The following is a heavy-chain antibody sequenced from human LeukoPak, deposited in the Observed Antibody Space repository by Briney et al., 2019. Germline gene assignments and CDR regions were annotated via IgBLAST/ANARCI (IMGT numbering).Heavy chain of an antibody. D-gene: IGHD5-12*01. J-gene: IGHJ4*02. CDR2: ISAYNGNT. V-gene: IGHV1-18*01. CDR1: GYTFTSYG. CDR3: ARVRGYSGYDSDY. Sequence: GASVKVSCKASGYTFTSYGISWVRQAPGQGLEWMGWISAYNGNTNYAQKLQGRVTMTTDTSTSTACMELRSLRSDDTAVYYCARVRGYSGYDSDYWGQGTLVTVSS.